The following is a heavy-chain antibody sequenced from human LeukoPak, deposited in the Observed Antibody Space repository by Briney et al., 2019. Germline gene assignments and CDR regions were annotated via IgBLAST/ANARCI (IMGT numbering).Heavy chain of an antibody. J-gene: IGHJ4*02. V-gene: IGHV3-7*01. D-gene: IGHD1-26*01. CDR3: ARDIGGVSSDY. CDR1: GFTFSNYW. Sequence: GGSLRLSCAASGFTFSNYWMSWVRQAPGKGLEWVANIKQGGSVKWYVDSVKGRFTISRDNAKNSLYLQMNSLRAEDAAVYYCARDIGGVSSDYWGQGTLVTVSS. CDR2: IKQGGSVK.